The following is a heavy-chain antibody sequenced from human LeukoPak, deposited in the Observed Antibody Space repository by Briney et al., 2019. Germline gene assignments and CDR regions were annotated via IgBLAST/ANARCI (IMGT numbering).Heavy chain of an antibody. D-gene: IGHD2-2*01. V-gene: IGHV1-2*02. CDR2: INPNSGGT. J-gene: IGHJ3*02. CDR3: ASSFIVVVPAASPYDAFDI. CDR1: GYTFTGYY. Sequence: ASVKVSCXASGYTFTGYYMHWVRQAPGQGLEWMGWINPNSGGTNYAQKFQGRVTMTRDTSISTAYMELSRLRSDDTAVYYCASSFIVVVPAASPYDAFDIWGQGTMVTVSS.